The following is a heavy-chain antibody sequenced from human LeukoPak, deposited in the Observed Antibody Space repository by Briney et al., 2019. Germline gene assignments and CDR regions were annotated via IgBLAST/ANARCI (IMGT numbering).Heavy chain of an antibody. V-gene: IGHV1-18*01. CDR1: GGTFSSYA. CDR2: ISAYNGNT. CDR3: ARDQGIAVAGLVDY. Sequence: ASVKVSCKASGGTFSSYAISWVRQAPGQGLEWMGWISAYNGNTNYAQKLQGRVTMTTDTSTSTAYMELRSLRSDDTAVYYCARDQGIAVAGLVDYWGQGTLVTVSS. D-gene: IGHD6-19*01. J-gene: IGHJ4*02.